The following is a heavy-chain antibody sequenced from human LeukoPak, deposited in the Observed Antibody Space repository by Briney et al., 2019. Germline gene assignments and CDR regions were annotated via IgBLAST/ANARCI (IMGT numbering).Heavy chain of an antibody. CDR2: INPSGGST. Sequence: ASVKVSCKASGYTFTSYYMHWVRQAPGQGLEWMGIINPSGGSTSYAQKFQGRVTMTRDTSTSTVYMELSSLRSEDTAVYYCAISGYYGGDCYAFDIWGQGTMVTVSS. CDR1: GYTFTSYY. D-gene: IGHD2-21*02. V-gene: IGHV1-46*01. CDR3: AISGYYGGDCYAFDI. J-gene: IGHJ3*02.